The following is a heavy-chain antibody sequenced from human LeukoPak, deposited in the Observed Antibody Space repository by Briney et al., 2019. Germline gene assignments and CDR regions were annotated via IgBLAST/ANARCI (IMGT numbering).Heavy chain of an antibody. Sequence: ASVKVSCKASGYTFTSYAMHWVRQAPGQGLEWMAWINPNSGVTNYAQKFQGRVTMTRDTSISTAYMELSRLRSDDTAVYYCARANYCSSTSCFRDAFDIWGQGTMVTVSS. CDR2: INPNSGVT. V-gene: IGHV1-2*02. CDR1: GYTFTSYA. J-gene: IGHJ3*02. CDR3: ARANYCSSTSCFRDAFDI. D-gene: IGHD2-2*01.